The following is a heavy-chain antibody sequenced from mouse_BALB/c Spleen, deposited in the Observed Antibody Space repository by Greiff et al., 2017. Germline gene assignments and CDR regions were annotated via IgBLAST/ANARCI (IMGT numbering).Heavy chain of an antibody. CDR1: GFTFSSYG. J-gene: IGHJ1*01. D-gene: IGHD2-1*01. Sequence: EVHLVESGGDLVKPGGSLKLSCAASGFTFSSYGMSWVRQTPDKRLEWVATISSGGSYTYYPDSVKGRFTISRDNAKNTLYLQMSSLKSEDTAMYYCARHEGVYYGNFDVWGAGTTVTVSS. V-gene: IGHV5-6*01. CDR3: ARHEGVYYGNFDV. CDR2: ISSGGSYT.